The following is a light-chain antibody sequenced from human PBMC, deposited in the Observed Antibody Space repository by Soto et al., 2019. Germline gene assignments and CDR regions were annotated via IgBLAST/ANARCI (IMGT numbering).Light chain of an antibody. V-gene: IGKV3-11*01. CDR1: QSVSSY. J-gene: IGKJ3*01. CDR3: QQRSNWPPEVT. CDR2: DAS. Sequence: EIVLTQSPATLSLSPGERATLSCRASQSVSSYLAWYQQKPGQVPRLLIYDASNRATGIPARFSGSGSGTDFTLTISSLEPEDFAVYYCQQRSNWPPEVTFGPGTKVDIK.